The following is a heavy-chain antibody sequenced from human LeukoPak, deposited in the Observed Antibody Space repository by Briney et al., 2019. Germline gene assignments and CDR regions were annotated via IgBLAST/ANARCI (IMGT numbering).Heavy chain of an antibody. J-gene: IGHJ6*03. V-gene: IGHV1-8*01. CDR2: MNPNSGNT. D-gene: IGHD1-1*01. CDR1: VYTFTTYD. Sequence: APLRVSCTASVYTFTTYDINWVRQAPGQGREWMGGMNPNSGNTGYAHKIHGRVTMTRNTSISTAYRKLSSLRSEDTAVYYCARGAGWNGYYMDVWGKGTTVTVSS. CDR3: ARGAGWNGYYMDV.